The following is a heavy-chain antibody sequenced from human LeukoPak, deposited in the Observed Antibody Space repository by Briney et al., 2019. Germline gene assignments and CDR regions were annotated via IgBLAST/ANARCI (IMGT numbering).Heavy chain of an antibody. Sequence: GGSLRLSCAASGFTYSNYAMSWVRQAPGKGLEWVSFISGSGVSTYYADSVKGQFIISRDNSRNTLYLQMDSLRSEDTAVYYCAKGSTFYYDSSVYYFYIDVWGKGTAVTVSS. CDR3: AKGSTFYYDSSVYYFYIDV. CDR1: GFTYSNYA. J-gene: IGHJ6*03. CDR2: ISGSGVST. D-gene: IGHD3-22*01. V-gene: IGHV3-23*01.